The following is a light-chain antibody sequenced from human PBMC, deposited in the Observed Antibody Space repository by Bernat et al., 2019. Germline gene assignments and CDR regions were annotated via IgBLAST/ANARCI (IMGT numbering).Light chain of an antibody. CDR2: EVS. J-gene: IGLJ2*01. Sequence: QSARTHPPPPPGPPGQPVPFSSPGTSSDVGGFNIVSWYKKNQGKAPKLMIYEVSKRPSGVPDRFSGSKSGNTASLTVSGLQAEDEADYYCSSYAGSNNLVFGGGTKLTVL. CDR3: SSYAGSNNLV. V-gene: IGLV2-8*01. CDR1: SSDVGGFNI.